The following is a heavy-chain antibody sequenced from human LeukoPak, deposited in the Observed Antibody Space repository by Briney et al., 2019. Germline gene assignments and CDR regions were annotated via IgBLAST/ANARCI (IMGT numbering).Heavy chain of an antibody. CDR3: ARVVAVTGTPVYYMDV. CDR1: GYMFTGYY. J-gene: IGHJ6*03. Sequence: ASVKVSCKASGYMFTGYYMHWVRQAPGQGLEWMGWINPNRCGTNYAQKFQGRVTMTRDTSISTAYMDLNRLRSDDTAVYYCARVVAVTGTPVYYMDVWGKGTTVTVSS. D-gene: IGHD6-19*01. CDR2: INPNRCGT. V-gene: IGHV1-2*02.